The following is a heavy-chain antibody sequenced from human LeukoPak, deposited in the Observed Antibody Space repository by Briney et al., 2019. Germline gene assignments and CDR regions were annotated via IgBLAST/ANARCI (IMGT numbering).Heavy chain of an antibody. CDR2: IKTDGSET. V-gene: IGHV3-7*03. J-gene: IGHJ4*02. D-gene: IGHD3-16*01. Sequence: GGSLRLSCAASGFTFSNYWMTWVRQAPEKGLEWVARIKTDGSETYYVDSVKGRFTISRDNAKSSLYLQMNNLRVEDTAIYYCAKASWVSSTDAVRWGQGTLVTVSS. CDR3: AKASWVSSTDAVR. CDR1: GFTFSNYW.